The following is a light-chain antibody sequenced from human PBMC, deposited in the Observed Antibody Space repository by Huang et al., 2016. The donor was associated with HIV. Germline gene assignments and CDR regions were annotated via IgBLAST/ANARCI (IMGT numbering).Light chain of an antibody. CDR3: QQSYGALSS. Sequence: IQMTRSPTSLSASVGDRVFISCRTSQSVGTYLNWYQQKPGKAPKLLISSASTLHSGVPSRFSGGGSGTVFTLTIRGLQFDDFATYFCQQSYGALSSFGPGTRL. CDR2: SAS. J-gene: IGKJ5*01. V-gene: IGKV1-39*01. CDR1: QSVGTY.